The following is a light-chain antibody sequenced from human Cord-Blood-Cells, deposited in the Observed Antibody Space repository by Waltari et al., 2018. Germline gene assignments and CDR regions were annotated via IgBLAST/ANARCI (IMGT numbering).Light chain of an antibody. Sequence: QSVLTQPPSASGTPGQRVTISCSGSSSNIGSNTVHWYQQLPGTAPKLLIYSNKQRPSGVPDRFSGSKSGTSASLAISGLQSEDEADYYCAAWDDSLNGLVFGGGTKLTVL. J-gene: IGLJ2*01. CDR2: SNK. V-gene: IGLV1-44*01. CDR3: AAWDDSLNGLV. CDR1: SSNIGSNT.